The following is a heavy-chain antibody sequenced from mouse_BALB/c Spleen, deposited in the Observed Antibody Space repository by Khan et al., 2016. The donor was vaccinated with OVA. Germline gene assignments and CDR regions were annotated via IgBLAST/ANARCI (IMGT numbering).Heavy chain of an antibody. CDR3: ARFETTVADY. J-gene: IGHJ2*01. Sequence: QVQLQQPGPELVKPGASVKMSCKASGYTFTDYIISWVKQRPGQGLEWIGEIYPGSGTTHYNEKFKGKATLTADKSSNTAYMQLNSLTSEDYAIDFCARFETTVADYWGQGTTLTVSA. CDR2: IYPGSGTT. CDR1: GYTFTDYI. D-gene: IGHD1-1*01. V-gene: IGHV1-77*01.